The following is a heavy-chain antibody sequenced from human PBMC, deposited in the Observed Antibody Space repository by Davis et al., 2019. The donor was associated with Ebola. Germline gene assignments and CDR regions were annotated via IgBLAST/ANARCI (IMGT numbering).Heavy chain of an antibody. Sequence: SETLSLTCTVSGGSISSYHWTWIRQPPGKGLGWIGTIYHSGSTYYNPSLESRVTISLDTSKNQFSLKLSSVTAADTAVYYCARGRYSYGYFDYWGQGTLVTVSP. CDR1: GGSISSYH. CDR3: ARGRYSYGYFDY. J-gene: IGHJ4*02. D-gene: IGHD5-18*01. V-gene: IGHV4-59*12. CDR2: IYHSGST.